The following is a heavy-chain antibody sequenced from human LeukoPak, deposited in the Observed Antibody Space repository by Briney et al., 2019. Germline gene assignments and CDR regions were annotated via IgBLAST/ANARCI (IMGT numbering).Heavy chain of an antibody. V-gene: IGHV1-3*01. Sequence: ASVKVSCKASGYTFTSYAMHWVRQAPGQRFEWMGWINAGNGNTKYSQKFQGGVTISRDTSASTVYMELSSLRSEDTAVYYCARDIDREFNWFDPWGQGTLVTVSS. CDR1: GYTFTSYA. D-gene: IGHD1-14*01. CDR3: ARDIDREFNWFDP. CDR2: INAGNGNT. J-gene: IGHJ5*02.